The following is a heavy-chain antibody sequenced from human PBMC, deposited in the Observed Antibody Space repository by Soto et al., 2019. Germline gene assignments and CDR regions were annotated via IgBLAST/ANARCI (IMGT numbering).Heavy chain of an antibody. CDR3: AGWIQLQQYYYYGMDV. J-gene: IGHJ6*02. Sequence: QVQLQESGPGLVKPSGTLSLTCAVSGGSISSSNWWSWVRQPPGKGLEWIGEIYHSGSTNYNPSPKSRVTIAVDKSKNQVSLKLSSVTAADTAVYYCAGWIQLQQYYYYGMDVWGQGTTVTVSS. V-gene: IGHV4-4*02. D-gene: IGHD5-18*01. CDR2: IYHSGST. CDR1: GGSISSSNW.